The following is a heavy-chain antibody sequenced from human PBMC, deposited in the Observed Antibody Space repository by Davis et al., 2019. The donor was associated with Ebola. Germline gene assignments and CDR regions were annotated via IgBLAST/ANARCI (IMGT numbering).Heavy chain of an antibody. V-gene: IGHV3-23*01. CDR1: GFTFRSYA. CDR2: LSGSGANT. D-gene: IGHD6-19*01. Sequence: GESLKISCAASGFTFRSYAMSWVRQAPGKGLEWVSGLSGSGANTYYADSVKGRFTISRDNSKNTVYLQMNSLRAEDTAVYYCAKGGLRGWYDNWFDPWGQGTLVTVSS. CDR3: AKGGLRGWYDNWFDP. J-gene: IGHJ5*02.